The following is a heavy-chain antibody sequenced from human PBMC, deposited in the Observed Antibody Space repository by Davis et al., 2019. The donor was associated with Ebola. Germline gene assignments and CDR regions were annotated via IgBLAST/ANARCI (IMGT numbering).Heavy chain of an antibody. CDR3: ARPGLYYDFWSGYHHDAFDI. Sequence: GESLKISCQASGYSFTSYWIGWVRQMPGKGLEWMGIIYPGDSDTRYSPSFQGQVTIPADKSISTAYLQWSSLKASDTAMYYCARPGLYYDFWSGYHHDAFDIWGQGTMVTVSS. J-gene: IGHJ3*02. V-gene: IGHV5-51*01. D-gene: IGHD3-3*01. CDR2: IYPGDSDT. CDR1: GYSFTSYW.